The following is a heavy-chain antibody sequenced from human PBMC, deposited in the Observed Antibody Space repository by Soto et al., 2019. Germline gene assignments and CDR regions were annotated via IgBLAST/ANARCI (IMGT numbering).Heavy chain of an antibody. CDR1: GDSISSGNW. J-gene: IGHJ4*02. Sequence: QVQLQESGPGLVKPSGTLSLTCAVSGDSISSGNWRSWVRQPPGKGLEWIGEVYHSGTTNYTPSLKSRVTISVDKSKNQFSLRLNSVTAADTAVYYCARRVNWNGFDYWGQGTLVTVSS. CDR2: VYHSGTT. CDR3: ARRVNWNGFDY. V-gene: IGHV4-4*02. D-gene: IGHD1-20*01.